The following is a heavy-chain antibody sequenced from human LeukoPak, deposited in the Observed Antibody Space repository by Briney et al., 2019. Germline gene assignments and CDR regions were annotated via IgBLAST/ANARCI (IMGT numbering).Heavy chain of an antibody. D-gene: IGHD5-18*01. CDR3: ARDRGGYTYSHDY. CDR2: IYYSGST. V-gene: IGHV4-30-4*01. CDR1: GGSISSGDYY. J-gene: IGHJ4*02. Sequence: PSETLSLTCTVSGGSISSGDYYWSWIRQPPGKGLEWIGYIYYSGSTYYNPSLKSRVTISVDTSKNQFSLKLSFVTAADTAVYYCARDRGGYTYSHDYWGQGTLVTVSS.